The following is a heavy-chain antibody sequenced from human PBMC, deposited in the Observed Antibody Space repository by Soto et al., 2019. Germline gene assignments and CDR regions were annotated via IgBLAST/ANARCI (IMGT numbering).Heavy chain of an antibody. V-gene: IGHV3-53*01. CDR2: LYEVDGS. Sequence: DVQLVESGGGLIQPGESLRLSCAAFGLTVSGKKYVAWVRQAPGKGLEWVSALYEVDGSFYADSVTGRFTTSSDSSKTTVYLQVNGLRHDDTAVYYCASWHEREHAYDVWGQGKTVTVSS. CDR1: GLTVSGKKY. D-gene: IGHD1-1*01. CDR3: ASWHEREHAYDV. J-gene: IGHJ3*01.